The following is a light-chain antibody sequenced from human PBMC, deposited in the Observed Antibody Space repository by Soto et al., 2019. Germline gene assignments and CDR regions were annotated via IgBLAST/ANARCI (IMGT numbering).Light chain of an antibody. J-gene: IGKJ1*01. CDR1: QSVSSSY. Sequence: EFVVPLSQGTLSLXPGEXATLXXXXSQSVSSSYLAWYQQKPGHAPRLLIYGASTRATGIPDRFSGSGSGTDFTLTISRLEAEDFAVYYCQQYVSWPRTFGQGTKV. V-gene: IGKV3-20*01. CDR3: QQYVSWPRT. CDR2: GAS.